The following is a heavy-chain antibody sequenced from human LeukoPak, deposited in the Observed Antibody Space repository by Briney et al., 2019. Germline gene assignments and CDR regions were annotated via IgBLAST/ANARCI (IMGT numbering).Heavy chain of an antibody. D-gene: IGHD3-22*01. CDR3: ARRKDYYDSSGGSWFDP. CDR1: GFTFSSYS. CDR2: ISSSSSTI. V-gene: IGHV3-48*02. J-gene: IGHJ5*02. Sequence: GGSLRLSCAASGFTFSSYSMNWVRQAPGKGLEWVSYISSSSSTIYYADSVKGRFTISRDNAKNSLYLQMNSLRDEDTAVYYCARRKDYYDSSGGSWFDPWGQGTLVTVSS.